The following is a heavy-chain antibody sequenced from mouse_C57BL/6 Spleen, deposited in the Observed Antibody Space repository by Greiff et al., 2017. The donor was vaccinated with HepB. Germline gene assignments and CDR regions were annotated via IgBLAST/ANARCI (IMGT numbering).Heavy chain of an antibody. CDR1: GYSFTDYN. D-gene: IGHD1-1*01. V-gene: IGHV1-39*01. J-gene: IGHJ4*01. Sequence: EVQLQESGPELVKPGASVKISCKASGYSFTDYNMNWVKQSNGKSLEWIGVINPNYGTTSYNQKFKGKATLTVDQSSSTAYMQLNSLTSEDSAVYYCARCYDGSSYVDPYYYAMDYWGQGTSVTVSS. CDR2: INPNYGTT. CDR3: ARCYDGSSYVDPYYYAMDY.